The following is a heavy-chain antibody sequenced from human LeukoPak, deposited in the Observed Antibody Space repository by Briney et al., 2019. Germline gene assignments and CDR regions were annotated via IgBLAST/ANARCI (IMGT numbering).Heavy chain of an antibody. Sequence: SQTLSLTCTVSGGSIGSGSYYWSWIRQPAGKGLEWIGRIYTSGSTNYNPSLKSRVTISVDTSKNQFSLKLSSVTAADTAVYYCARDAAVAGTSGWFDPWGQGTLVTVSS. J-gene: IGHJ5*02. CDR2: IYTSGST. CDR3: ARDAAVAGTSGWFDP. D-gene: IGHD6-19*01. CDR1: GGSIGSGSYY. V-gene: IGHV4-61*02.